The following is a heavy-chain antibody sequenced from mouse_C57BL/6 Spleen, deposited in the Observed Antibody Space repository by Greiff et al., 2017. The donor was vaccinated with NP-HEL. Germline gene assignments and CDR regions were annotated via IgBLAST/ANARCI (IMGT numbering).Heavy chain of an antibody. CDR2: IDPSDSYT. D-gene: IGHD2-5*01. Sequence: VKLQQPGAELVKPGASVKLSCKASGYTFTSYWMQWVKQRPGQGLEWIGEIDPSDSYTNYNQKFKGKATLTVDTSSSTAYMQLSSLTSEDSAVYYCARRDYYSNYWYFDVWGTGTTVTVSS. V-gene: IGHV1-50*01. CDR1: GYTFTSYW. CDR3: ARRDYYSNYWYFDV. J-gene: IGHJ1*03.